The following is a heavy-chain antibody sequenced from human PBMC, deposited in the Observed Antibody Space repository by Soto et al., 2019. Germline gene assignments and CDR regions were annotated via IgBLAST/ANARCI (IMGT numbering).Heavy chain of an antibody. V-gene: IGHV4-59*01. J-gene: IGHJ4*02. CDR2: MYFSGST. CDR3: ARGSGWYFH. Sequence: PSETLSLTCTVSGGSISGSSWSWIRQPPGKGLEWIAYMYFSGSTNYNPSLKSRVTISVDTSKNQFSLKLSSVTAADTAVYYCARGSGWYFHWGQGTLVTGSS. CDR1: GGSISGSS. D-gene: IGHD6-19*01.